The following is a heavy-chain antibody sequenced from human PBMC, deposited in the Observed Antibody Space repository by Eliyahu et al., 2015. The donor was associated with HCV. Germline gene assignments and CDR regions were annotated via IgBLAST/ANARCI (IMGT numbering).Heavy chain of an antibody. CDR2: VYPGDSDT. J-gene: IGHJ4*02. V-gene: IGHV5-51*01. Sequence: EVQLVQSGAEVKNPGESLKISCXVSGYTFTNYWIGWVRQMPGKGPGWMAIVYPGDSDTRYSPSFEGQVTISADKSINTAYLQWSSLKASDTAMYYCARHKYAEDVDLDYWSQGTLVTVSS. CDR3: ARHKYAEDVDLDY. D-gene: IGHD1-14*01. CDR1: GYTFTNYW.